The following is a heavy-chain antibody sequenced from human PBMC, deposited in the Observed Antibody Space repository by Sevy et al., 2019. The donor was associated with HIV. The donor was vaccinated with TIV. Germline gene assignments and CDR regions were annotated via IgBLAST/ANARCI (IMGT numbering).Heavy chain of an antibody. Sequence: SETLSLTCTVSGGSISSYYWSWIRQPPGKGLEWIGYIYYSGSTNYNPSLKSRVTISVDTSKNQFSLKLSSVTAAETAVYYCARVGRYYYDSSGYYYVLNYYYYMDVWGKGTTVTVSS. CDR1: GGSISSYY. V-gene: IGHV4-59*01. J-gene: IGHJ6*03. D-gene: IGHD3-22*01. CDR3: ARVGRYYYDSSGYYYVLNYYYYMDV. CDR2: IYYSGST.